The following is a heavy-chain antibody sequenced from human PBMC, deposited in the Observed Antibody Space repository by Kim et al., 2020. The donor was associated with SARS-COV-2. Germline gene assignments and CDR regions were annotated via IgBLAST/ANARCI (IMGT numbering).Heavy chain of an antibody. V-gene: IGHV4-4*07. D-gene: IGHD3-16*02. CDR3: ASALGH. CDR2: YTGGRT. Sequence: YTGGRTNYNPSLQSRVTMSVDMCKNQFSLKLSSVTAADTAVYYCASALGHWGQGTLVTVSS. J-gene: IGHJ1*01.